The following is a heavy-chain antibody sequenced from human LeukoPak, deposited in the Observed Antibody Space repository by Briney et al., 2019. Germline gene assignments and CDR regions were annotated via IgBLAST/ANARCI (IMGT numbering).Heavy chain of an antibody. CDR1: GYTFTGYY. J-gene: IGHJ6*03. V-gene: IGHV1-8*02. Sequence: ASLKVSCKASGYTFTGYYMHWVRQAPGQGLEWMGWMNPNSDNTGYAQKFQGRVTMTRNTFISTAYMELRSLRSEDTAVYYCARAGFMTTYYYYYMDVWGKGTTVTIFS. CDR3: ARAGFMTTYYYYYMDV. CDR2: MNPNSDNT. D-gene: IGHD3-16*01.